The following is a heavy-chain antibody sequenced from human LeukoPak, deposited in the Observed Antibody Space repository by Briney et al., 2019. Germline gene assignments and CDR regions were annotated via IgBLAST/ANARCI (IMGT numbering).Heavy chain of an antibody. V-gene: IGHV4-31*03. J-gene: IGHJ5*02. CDR2: IYYSGST. Sequence: PSETLSLTCTVSGGSISSGGYYWSWIRQHPGKGLEWIGYIYYSGSTYYNPSLKSRVTISVDRSKNQFSLKLSSVTAADTAVYYCARGDQQNWFDPWGQGTLVTVSS. CDR3: ARGDQQNWFDP. CDR1: GGSISSGGYY. D-gene: IGHD6-13*01.